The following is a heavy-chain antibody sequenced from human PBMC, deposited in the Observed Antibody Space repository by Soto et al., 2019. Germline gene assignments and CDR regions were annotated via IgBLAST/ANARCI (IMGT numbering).Heavy chain of an antibody. CDR3: ASRDPGTSADY. CDR2: IYRTGST. Sequence: SETLSLTCAVSGGSFTSNNWWTWVRQPPGQGLEWIGEIYRTGSTNYNPSLKSRVTISLDKSENQFSLKVTSLTAPDTAVYYSASRDPGTSADYWGQGTLVTVSS. V-gene: IGHV4-4*02. J-gene: IGHJ4*02. CDR1: GGSFTSNNW. D-gene: IGHD1-7*01.